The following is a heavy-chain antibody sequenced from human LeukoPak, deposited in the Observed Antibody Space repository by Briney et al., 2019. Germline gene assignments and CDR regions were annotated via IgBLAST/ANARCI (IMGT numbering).Heavy chain of an antibody. J-gene: IGHJ4*02. CDR1: GFTFSSYA. D-gene: IGHD3-22*01. CDR3: AKGKGLTYYYDSSGLDY. CDR2: ISGSSDST. V-gene: IGHV3-23*01. Sequence: PGGSLRLSCAASGFTFSSYAMSWVRQAPGKGLEWVSAISGSSDSTYYADSVKGRFTISRDNAKNTLWLQMNSLRAEDTAVYYCAKGKGLTYYYDSSGLDYWGQGTLVTVSS.